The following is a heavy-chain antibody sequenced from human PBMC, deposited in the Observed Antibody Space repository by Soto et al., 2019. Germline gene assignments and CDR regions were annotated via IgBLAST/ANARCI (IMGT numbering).Heavy chain of an antibody. J-gene: IGHJ1*01. CDR2: IYYSGST. CDR1: GGSISSGDYY. Sequence: SETLSLTCTVSGGSISSGDYYWIWLRQPPGKGLGWIGYIYYSGSTYYNPSLKSRVTISVDTSKNQFSLQLSAVTAADTALYYCAYHNCSGGNCYGYFKHGGQGTLVTVSS. D-gene: IGHD2-15*01. CDR3: AYHNCSGGNCYGYFKH. V-gene: IGHV4-30-4*01.